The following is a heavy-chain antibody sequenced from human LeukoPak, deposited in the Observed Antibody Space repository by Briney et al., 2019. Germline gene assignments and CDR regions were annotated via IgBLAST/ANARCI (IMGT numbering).Heavy chain of an antibody. V-gene: IGHV3-23*01. CDR1: GFSVSGNY. CDR3: AKAGYYDILTVDYY. J-gene: IGHJ4*02. D-gene: IGHD3-9*01. Sequence: RGPLRLSCAASGFSVSGNYMSWVRQAPGKGLEWVSAISGSGGSTYYADSVKGRFTISRDNSKNTLYLQMNSLRAEDTAVYYCAKAGYYDILTVDYYWGQGTLVTVSS. CDR2: ISGSGGST.